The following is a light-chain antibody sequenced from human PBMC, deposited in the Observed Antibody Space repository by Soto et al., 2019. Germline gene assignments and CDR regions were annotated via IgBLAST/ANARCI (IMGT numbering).Light chain of an antibody. J-gene: IGKJ4*01. CDR1: QAVRNNY. CDR2: DAS. Sequence: EFVLTQSPGTLSLFPVEGATLSCRASQAVRNNYLAWYQQKPGQAPRLLIYDASSRATGIPDRFSGGGSGTDFTLTISRLEPEDFAVYYCQQFSSYPLTFGRGTKVDI. CDR3: QQFSSYPLT. V-gene: IGKV3-20*01.